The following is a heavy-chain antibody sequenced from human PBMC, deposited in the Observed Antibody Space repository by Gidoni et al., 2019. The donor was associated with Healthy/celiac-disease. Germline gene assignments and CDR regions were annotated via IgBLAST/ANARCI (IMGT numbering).Heavy chain of an antibody. CDR1: GCTFSSYP. CDR3: ARDRSYGSNWFDP. CDR2: IIPILGIA. J-gene: IGHJ5*02. Sequence: QVQLVQSGAEVKKPGSSVKVSCKASGCTFSSYPISWVRQAPGQGLEWMGRIIPILGIANYAQKFQGRVTITADKSTSTAYMELSSLRSEDTAVYYCARDRSYGSNWFDPWGQGTLVTVSS. D-gene: IGHD5-18*01. V-gene: IGHV1-69*04.